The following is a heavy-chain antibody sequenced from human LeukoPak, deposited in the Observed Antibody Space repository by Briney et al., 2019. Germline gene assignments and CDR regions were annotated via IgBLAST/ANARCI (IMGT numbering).Heavy chain of an antibody. CDR3: ARDNYGSGSYYKY. D-gene: IGHD3-10*01. CDR1: GYRFTDYY. CDR2: INPNNGGT. J-gene: IGHJ4*02. V-gene: IGHV1-2*02. Sequence: GAAVKVSCKASGYRFTDYYLHWARQAPGQGLEWVGWINPNNGGTNYAQKFQGRVTMTRDTSISTAYMELRRLISDDTAVYYCARDNYGSGSYYKYWGQGTLVTVSS.